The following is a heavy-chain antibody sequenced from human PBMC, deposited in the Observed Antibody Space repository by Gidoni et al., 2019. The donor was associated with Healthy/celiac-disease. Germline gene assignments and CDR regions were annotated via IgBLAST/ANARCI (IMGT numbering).Heavy chain of an antibody. J-gene: IGHJ4*02. CDR2: ISSSASII. V-gene: IGHV3-11*01. D-gene: IGHD6-19*01. Sequence: QVQLVESGGGLVKPGGSLRLSCAASGFIFSDYYMSWIRQAPGKGLEWLSSISSSASIIYYPDSVRGRFTISRDNAKNSLYLQMNSLGAEDTAVYYCARYGSAWDFDYWGQGTLVTVSS. CDR1: GFIFSDYY. CDR3: ARYGSAWDFDY.